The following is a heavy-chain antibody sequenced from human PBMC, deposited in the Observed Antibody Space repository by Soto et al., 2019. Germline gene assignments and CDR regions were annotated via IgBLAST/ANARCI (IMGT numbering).Heavy chain of an antibody. D-gene: IGHD6-13*01. CDR3: ARGEAYSSSWYDAFDI. CDR2: IIPIFGTA. Sequence: QVQLVQSGAEVKKPGSSVKVSCKASGGTFSSYAISWVRQAPGQGLEWMGGIIPIFGTANYAQKFQGRVTITADEYTSTAYMELSSLRSEDTAVYYCARGEAYSSSWYDAFDIWGQGTMVTVSS. CDR1: GGTFSSYA. V-gene: IGHV1-69*01. J-gene: IGHJ3*02.